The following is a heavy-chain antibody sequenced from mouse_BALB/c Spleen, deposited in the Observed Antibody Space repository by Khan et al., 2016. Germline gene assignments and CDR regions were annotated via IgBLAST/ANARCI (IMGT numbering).Heavy chain of an antibody. D-gene: IGHD1-2*01. CDR1: GFTFTDYY. CDR2: IRNKANGYTT. J-gene: IGHJ2*01. Sequence: EVELVESGGGLVQPGGSLRLSCATSGFTFTDYYMSWVRQPPGKALEWLGFIRNKANGYTTEYSASVKGRFTISRDNSQSILYLQMNTLRAEDSATYYCARDKMYITTAYFDYWGQGTTLTVSS. V-gene: IGHV7-3*02. CDR3: ARDKMYITTAYFDY.